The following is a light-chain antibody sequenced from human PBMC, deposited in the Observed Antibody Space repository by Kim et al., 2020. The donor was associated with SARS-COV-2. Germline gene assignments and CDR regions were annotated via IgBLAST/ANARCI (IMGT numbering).Light chain of an antibody. CDR3: SSYTSSDTWV. J-gene: IGLJ3*02. V-gene: IGLV2-14*03. CDR1: GSDVGGYIH. Sequence: GHSLTTSCTGPGSDVGGYIHVSWYQHRPGNAPQLISYDVSARPSGVSDRFSGSKSGDTASLTVSGLQAEDEADYHCSSYTSSDTWVFGGGTQLTVL. CDR2: DVS.